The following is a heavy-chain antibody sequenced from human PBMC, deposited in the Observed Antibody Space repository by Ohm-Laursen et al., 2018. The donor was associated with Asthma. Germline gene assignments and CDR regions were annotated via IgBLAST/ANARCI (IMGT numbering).Heavy chain of an antibody. CDR1: GGSISTTIYY. CDR2: ISYTGRI. CDR3: ARSNSGYVRRYYFDY. D-gene: IGHD5-12*01. J-gene: IGHJ4*02. Sequence: GTLSLTCSVSGGSISTTIYYWAWMRQPPGKGLEWIGSISYTGRIYYNPSLKSRVTTSLDTSRDQFSLKLRSVTAADTAVYYCARSNSGYVRRYYFDYWGQGTLVTVSS. V-gene: IGHV4-39*01.